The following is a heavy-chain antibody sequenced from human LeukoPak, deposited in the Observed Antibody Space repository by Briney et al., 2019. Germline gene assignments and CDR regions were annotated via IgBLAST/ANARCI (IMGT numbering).Heavy chain of an antibody. CDR1: GYTFTSYY. CDR2: INPSGGST. D-gene: IGHD3-22*01. CDR3: AREGWYYYDSSGYYPHHDALDI. V-gene: IGHV1-46*01. Sequence: GASVKVSCKASGYTFTSYYMHWVRQAPGQGLEWMGIINPSGGSTSYAQKFQGRVTMTRDTSTSTVYTELSSLRSEDTAVYYCAREGWYYYDSSGYYPHHDALDIWGQGTMVTVSS. J-gene: IGHJ3*02.